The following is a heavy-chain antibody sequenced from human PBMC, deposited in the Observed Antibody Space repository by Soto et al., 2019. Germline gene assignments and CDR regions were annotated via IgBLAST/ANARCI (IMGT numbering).Heavy chain of an antibody. D-gene: IGHD2-2*01. CDR3: ARGPRASSGGTGAY. CDR1: GFSFDSYW. CDR2: IDYDGTNT. Sequence: EVQLVESGGGLVQPGGSLRLSCAASGFSFDSYWMHWVRQAPGQGPVCVSRIDYDGTNTNYADSVKGRFTISRDNAKKTLYLQMNSLRPEDTAVYYCARGPRASSGGTGAYWGQGTLVTVSS. V-gene: IGHV3-74*01. J-gene: IGHJ1*01.